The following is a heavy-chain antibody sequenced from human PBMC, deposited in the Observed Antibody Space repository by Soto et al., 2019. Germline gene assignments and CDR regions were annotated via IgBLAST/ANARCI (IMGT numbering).Heavy chain of an antibody. Sequence: GASVKVSCKASGYTFTSYAMHWVRQAPGQRLEWMGWINAGNGNTKYSQKFQGRVTITRDTSASTAYMELSSLRSEDTAVYYCARLGDYYDSDPGFDYWGQGTLVTISS. V-gene: IGHV1-3*01. CDR2: INAGNGNT. CDR1: GYTFTSYA. J-gene: IGHJ4*02. CDR3: ARLGDYYDSDPGFDY. D-gene: IGHD3-22*01.